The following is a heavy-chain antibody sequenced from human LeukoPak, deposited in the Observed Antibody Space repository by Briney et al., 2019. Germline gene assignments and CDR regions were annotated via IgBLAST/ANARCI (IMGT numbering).Heavy chain of an antibody. CDR2: ISSSSSYI. V-gene: IGHV3-21*01. Sequence: GGSPRLSCAASGFTFSSYSMNWVRQAPGKGLEWVPSISSSSSYIYYADSVKGRFTISRDNAKNSLYLQMNSLRAEDTAVYYCARDVGLRYFDAFDIWGQGTMVTVSS. J-gene: IGHJ3*02. D-gene: IGHD3-9*01. CDR3: ARDVGLRYFDAFDI. CDR1: GFTFSSYS.